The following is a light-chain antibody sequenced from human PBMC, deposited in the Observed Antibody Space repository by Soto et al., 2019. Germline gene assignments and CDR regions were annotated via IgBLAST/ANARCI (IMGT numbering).Light chain of an antibody. Sequence: EIVLTQSPVTLSLSPGERATLSCRASESVNSAYLAWYQHRPAQAPRLLIYGASSRATGVPDRFSGSGSGTEFTLTIKSLQPKDFATYYCQQYNSFPFTFGPGTTVDIK. CDR1: ESVNSAY. V-gene: IGKV3-20*01. CDR3: QQYNSFPFT. CDR2: GAS. J-gene: IGKJ3*01.